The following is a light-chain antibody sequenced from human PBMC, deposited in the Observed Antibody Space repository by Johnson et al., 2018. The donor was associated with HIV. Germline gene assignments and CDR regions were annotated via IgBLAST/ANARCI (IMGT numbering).Light chain of an antibody. CDR1: SSNFGNNY. J-gene: IGLJ1*01. CDR2: ENN. Sequence: QSVLTQPPSVSAAPGQKVPISCSGSSSNFGNNYVSWYQQLPGTAPKLLIYENNKRPSEIPDRFSGSKSGTSATLGITGLQTGDEADYSCVTWDNSLSAYVFGTGTTVTVL. V-gene: IGLV1-51*02. CDR3: VTWDNSLSAYV.